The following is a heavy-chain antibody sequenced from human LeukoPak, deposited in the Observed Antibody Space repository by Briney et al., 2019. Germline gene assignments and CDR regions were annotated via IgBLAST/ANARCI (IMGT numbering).Heavy chain of an antibody. CDR1: GYSMKSGYY. V-gene: IGHV4-38-2*02. CDR2: IIHSGST. D-gene: IGHD6-6*01. Sequence: SETLSLTCTVSGYSMKSGYYWGWIRQSPGKGLEWMGSIIHSGSTYDNASLKSRVSISVDTSNNQLSLKLTSVTAADTAVYYCVRDAAHYMDVWGKGITVTVS. J-gene: IGHJ6*03. CDR3: VRDAAHYMDV.